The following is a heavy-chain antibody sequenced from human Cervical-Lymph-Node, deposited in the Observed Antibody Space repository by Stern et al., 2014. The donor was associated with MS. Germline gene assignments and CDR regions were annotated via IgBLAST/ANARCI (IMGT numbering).Heavy chain of an antibody. D-gene: IGHD3-3*01. CDR3: ARGEGTNKLFGVGPSRFYSTMDV. CDR2: IIPMFLTP. J-gene: IGHJ6*02. Sequence: VQLVESGAEVKRPGSSVKVSCKASGGSFSSNAISWVRQAPGQGLEWMGGIIPMFLTPAYAQKFQGRLTITADRSSSTVFMDLISLASEDTAVYFCARGEGTNKLFGVGPSRFYSTMDVWGLGTTVIVSS. CDR1: GGSFSSNA. V-gene: IGHV1-69*06.